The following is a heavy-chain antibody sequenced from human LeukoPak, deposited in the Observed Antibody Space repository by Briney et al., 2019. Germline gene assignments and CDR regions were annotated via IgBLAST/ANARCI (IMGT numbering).Heavy chain of an antibody. CDR3: AREYSGSYYDAFDI. J-gene: IGHJ3*02. V-gene: IGHV4-39*07. CDR1: GGSISSSSYH. CDR2: IYYSGST. Sequence: SETLSLTCTVSGGSISSSSYHWGWIRQPPGKGLEWIRSIYYSGSTYYNPSLKSRVTISVDTSKNQFSLKLSSVTAADTAVYYCAREYSGSYYDAFDIWGQGTMVTVSS. D-gene: IGHD1-26*01.